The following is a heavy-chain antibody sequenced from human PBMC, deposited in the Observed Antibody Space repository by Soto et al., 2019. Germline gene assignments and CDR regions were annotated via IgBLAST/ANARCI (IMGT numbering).Heavy chain of an antibody. CDR3: ATSTALYCSGSYRGY. V-gene: IGHV1-46*01. Sequence: GASGKVACKASGYTFTSSYMHWVRQAPGQGLEWMGIINPSGGSTSYAQKFQGRVTMTRDTSTSTVYMELSSLRSEDTAVYYCATSTALYCSGSYRGYWGQGPLVT. CDR1: GYTFTSSY. CDR2: INPSGGST. D-gene: IGHD3-10*01. J-gene: IGHJ4*02.